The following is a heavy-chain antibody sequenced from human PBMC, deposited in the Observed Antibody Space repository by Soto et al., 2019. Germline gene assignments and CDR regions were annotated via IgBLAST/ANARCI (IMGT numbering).Heavy chain of an antibody. J-gene: IGHJ4*02. CDR2: ISSSGSTI. CDR3: PRPWVFSSRWPPPVY. V-gene: IGHV3-11*01. Sequence: GGSLRLSCAASGFTFSDYYMSWIRQAPGKGLEWVSYISSSGSTIYYAGSVKGRFTISRDNAKNSLYLQMNSLRAEDTAVYYCPRPWVFSSRWPPPVYWGRGTLVTVSS. CDR1: GFTFSDYY. D-gene: IGHD6-13*01.